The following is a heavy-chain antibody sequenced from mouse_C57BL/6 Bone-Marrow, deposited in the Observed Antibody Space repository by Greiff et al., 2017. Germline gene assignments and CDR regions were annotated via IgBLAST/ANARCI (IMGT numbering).Heavy chain of an antibody. CDR3: AVYYYGSSYEYAMDY. D-gene: IGHD1-1*01. CDR2: IYIGNGYT. Sequence: EVKLQESGAELVRPGSSVKMSCKTSGYTFTSYGINWVKQRPGQGLEWIGYIYIGNGYTEYNEKFKGKATLTSDTSSSTAYMQLSSLTSEDSAIYFCAVYYYGSSYEYAMDYWGQGTSVTVSS. J-gene: IGHJ4*01. V-gene: IGHV1-58*01. CDR1: GYTFTSYG.